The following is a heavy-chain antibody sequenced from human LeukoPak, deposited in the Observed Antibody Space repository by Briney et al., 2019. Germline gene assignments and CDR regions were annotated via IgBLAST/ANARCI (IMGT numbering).Heavy chain of an antibody. Sequence: LRLSCVVSGFTFSNAWMSGIRQPPGKGLEWIGEINHSGSTNYNPSLKSRVTISVDTSKNQFSLKLSSVTAADTAVYYCARGHLLYNWFDPWGQGTLVTVSS. CDR3: ARGHLLYNWFDP. D-gene: IGHD2-2*01. V-gene: IGHV4-34*01. J-gene: IGHJ5*02. CDR2: INHSGST. CDR1: GFTFSNAW.